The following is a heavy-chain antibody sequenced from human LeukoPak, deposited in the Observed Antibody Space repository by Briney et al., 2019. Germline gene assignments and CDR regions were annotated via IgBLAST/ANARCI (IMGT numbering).Heavy chain of an antibody. CDR3: ARVLTIFGVANYNWFDP. Sequence: SETLSLTCTVSGGSISSYYWSWIRQPPGKGLEWIGYIYHSGSTNYNPSLKSRVTISVDTSKNQFSLKLSSVTAADTAVYYCARVLTIFGVANYNWFDPWGQGTLVTVSS. J-gene: IGHJ5*02. V-gene: IGHV4-59*01. CDR1: GGSISSYY. CDR2: IYHSGST. D-gene: IGHD3-3*01.